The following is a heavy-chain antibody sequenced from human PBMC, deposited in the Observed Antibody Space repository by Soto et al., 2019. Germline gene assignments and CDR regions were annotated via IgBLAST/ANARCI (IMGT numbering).Heavy chain of an antibody. Sequence: QVQLVHSGAEVKKSGSSVKVSCKASGGTFSRYTINWVRQAPGQGLEWMGRIIPIAAIANYTQKFQGRVTITVDKSSTTAYMELSSLRSDDTAVYYCARGSTIVRGAPSWFDPWGQGTLVTVSS. V-gene: IGHV1-69*02. CDR3: ARGSTIVRGAPSWFDP. J-gene: IGHJ5*02. CDR1: GGTFSRYT. D-gene: IGHD3-10*01. CDR2: IIPIAAIA.